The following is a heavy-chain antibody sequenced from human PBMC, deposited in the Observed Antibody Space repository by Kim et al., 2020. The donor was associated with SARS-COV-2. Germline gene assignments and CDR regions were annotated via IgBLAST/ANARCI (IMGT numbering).Heavy chain of an antibody. CDR2: IYTSGST. D-gene: IGHD2-21*02. CDR3: ARDEVDCGGDCYRYFDL. CDR1: GGSISSGSYY. Sequence: SETLSLTCTVSGGSISSGSYYWSWIRQPAGKGLEWIGRIYTSGSTNYNPSLKSRVTISVDTSKNQFSLKLSSVTAADTAVYYCARDEVDCGGDCYRYFDLWGRGTLVTVSS. V-gene: IGHV4-61*02. J-gene: IGHJ2*01.